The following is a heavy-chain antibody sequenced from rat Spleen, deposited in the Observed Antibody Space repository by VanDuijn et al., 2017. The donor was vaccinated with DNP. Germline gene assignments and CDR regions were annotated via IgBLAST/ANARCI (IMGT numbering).Heavy chain of an antibody. Sequence: EVQLVESGGGLVQPGRSLKLSCAVSGFTFNDYYMAWVRQATAKGLEWVATISYNDGTPYYRYSVKGRFTISRDNAKSTLYLQMTSLRSEDTATYYCTRALITTVVTFDYWGQGVMVTVSS. V-gene: IGHV5-7*01. J-gene: IGHJ2*01. CDR2: ISYNDGTP. CDR1: GFTFNDYY. D-gene: IGHD1-1*01. CDR3: TRALITTVVTFDY.